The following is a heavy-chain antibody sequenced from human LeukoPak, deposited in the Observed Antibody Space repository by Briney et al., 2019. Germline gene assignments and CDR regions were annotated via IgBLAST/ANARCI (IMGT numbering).Heavy chain of an antibody. CDR3: ARTVLGIDY. J-gene: IGHJ4*02. D-gene: IGHD3-10*01. Sequence: PGGSLRLSCAASGFTFSSYAMHWVRQAPGKGLEWVAVISYDGSNKYYADSVKGRFTISRDNSKNTLYLQMNSLRAEDTAVYYCARTVLGIDYWGQGTLVTVSS. CDR1: GFTFSSYA. V-gene: IGHV3-30-3*01. CDR2: ISYDGSNK.